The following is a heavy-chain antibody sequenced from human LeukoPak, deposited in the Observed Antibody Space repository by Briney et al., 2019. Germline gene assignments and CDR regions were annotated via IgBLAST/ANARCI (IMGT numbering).Heavy chain of an antibody. Sequence: GGSLRLSCAASGLTFSSYWMSWVRQAPGKGLEWVANIKQDGSEKYYVDSVKGRFTISRDNAKNSLYLQMNSLRAEDTAVYYCARDIVGATTWFDPWGQGTLVTVSS. D-gene: IGHD1-26*01. CDR1: GLTFSSYW. V-gene: IGHV3-7*01. J-gene: IGHJ5*02. CDR3: ARDIVGATTWFDP. CDR2: IKQDGSEK.